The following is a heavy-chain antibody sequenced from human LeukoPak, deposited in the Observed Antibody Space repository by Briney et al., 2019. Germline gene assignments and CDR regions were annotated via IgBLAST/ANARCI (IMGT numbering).Heavy chain of an antibody. CDR1: GGTFSSYA. D-gene: IGHD1-1*01. J-gene: IGHJ4*02. CDR2: IIPIFGTA. CDR3: ARTTVYNWNDYYFDY. V-gene: IGHV1-69*13. Sequence: ASVKVSCKASGGTFSSYAISWVRQAPGQGLEWMGGIIPIFGTANYAQKFQGRVTITADESTSTAYMELSSLRSEDTAVYYCARTTVYNWNDYYFDYWGQGTLVTVSS.